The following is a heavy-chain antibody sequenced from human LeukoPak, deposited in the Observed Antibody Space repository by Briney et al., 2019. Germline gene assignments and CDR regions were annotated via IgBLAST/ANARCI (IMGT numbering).Heavy chain of an antibody. Sequence: AETLSLTCTVWGGSISSSSYYWGWIRQPPGKGLEWIGSIYYSGSTYYNPSLKSRVTISVGTSKNQFSLKLSSVTAADTAVYYCARYSRRDAYNPFDYWGQGTLVTVSS. CDR3: ARYSRRDAYNPFDY. D-gene: IGHD5-24*01. V-gene: IGHV4-39*01. CDR1: GGSISSSSYY. CDR2: IYYSGST. J-gene: IGHJ4*02.